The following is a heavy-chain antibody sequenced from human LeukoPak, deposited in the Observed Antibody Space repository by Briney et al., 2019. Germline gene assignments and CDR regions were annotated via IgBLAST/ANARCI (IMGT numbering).Heavy chain of an antibody. CDR1: GFTFSSYA. J-gene: IGHJ3*02. D-gene: IGHD2-21*01. Sequence: PGGSLRLSCAASGFTFSSYAMSWVRQAPGKGLEWVSAISGSGDSTYYADSVKGRFTISRDNSKNTLSLQMNSLRVEDTAVYYCARGNRDLNAFNMWGQGTMVTVSS. V-gene: IGHV3-23*01. CDR3: ARGNRDLNAFNM. CDR2: ISGSGDST.